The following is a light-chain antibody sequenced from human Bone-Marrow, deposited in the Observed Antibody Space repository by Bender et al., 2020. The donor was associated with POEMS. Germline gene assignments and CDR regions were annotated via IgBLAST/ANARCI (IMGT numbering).Light chain of an antibody. J-gene: IGLJ1*01. CDR2: DVS. V-gene: IGLV2-14*03. CDR3: SSYTSTSTLV. CDR1: SSDVGGYDY. Sequence: QSALTQPPSVSGSPGQSITISCTGTSSDVGGYDYVSWYQQHPDKAPKLLIYDVSSRPSGLSNRFSGSKSGNTASLTISGLQAEDEADYYCSSYTSTSTLVFGAGTTVTVL.